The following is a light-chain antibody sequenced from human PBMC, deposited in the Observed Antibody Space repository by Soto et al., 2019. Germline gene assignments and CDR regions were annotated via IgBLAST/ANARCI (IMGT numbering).Light chain of an antibody. J-gene: IGLJ2*01. CDR3: RSYGGTNNVV. V-gene: IGLV2-8*01. CDR1: SSDVGGYKY. CDR2: EVT. Sequence: QSVLTQPPSASGSPGQSVTISCTGTSSDVGGYKYVSWYQHHPGKAPKVVMYEVTKRPSGVPDRFSGSQSGNTASLTVSGLQAEDEADYYCRSYGGTNNVVFGGGTKLTVL.